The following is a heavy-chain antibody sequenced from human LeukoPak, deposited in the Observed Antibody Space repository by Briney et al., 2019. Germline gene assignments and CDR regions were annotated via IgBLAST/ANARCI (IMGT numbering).Heavy chain of an antibody. V-gene: IGHV3-23*01. J-gene: IGHJ4*02. CDR2: ISASGVST. CDR1: GITFSNYA. CDR3: AKIGGHFDY. Sequence: GGSLRLSCAASGITFSNYAMSWVRQAPGKGLEWVSSISASGVSTYYADSVKGRFTISRDNSKNTLYLQMNSLRVEDTAVYFCAKIGGHFDYWGQGTLVTVSS. D-gene: IGHD6-25*01.